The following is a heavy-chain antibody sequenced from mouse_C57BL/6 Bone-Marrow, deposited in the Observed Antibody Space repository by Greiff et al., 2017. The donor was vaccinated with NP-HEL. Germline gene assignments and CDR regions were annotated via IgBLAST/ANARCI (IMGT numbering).Heavy chain of an antibody. J-gene: IGHJ2*01. CDR1: GYAFSSSW. D-gene: IGHD1-1*01. V-gene: IGHV1-82*01. Sequence: VKLMESGPELVKPGASVKISCKASGYAFSSSWMNWVKQRPGKGLEWIGRIYPGDGDTNYNGKFKGKATLTADKSSSTAYMQLSSLTSEDSAVYFCARKNNYYGSSFDYWGQGTTLTVSS. CDR2: IYPGDGDT. CDR3: ARKNNYYGSSFDY.